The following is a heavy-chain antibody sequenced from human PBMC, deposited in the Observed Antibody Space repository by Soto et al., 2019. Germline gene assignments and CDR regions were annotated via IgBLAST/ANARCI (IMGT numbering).Heavy chain of an antibody. D-gene: IGHD3-10*01. CDR1: GGSISSSSYY. CDR3: ARGRFGELLPTRWFDP. CDR2: IYYSGST. J-gene: IGHJ5*02. V-gene: IGHV4-39*07. Sequence: PSETLSLTCTVSGGSISSSSYYWGWIRQPPGKGLEWIGSIYYSGSTYYNPSLKSRVTISVDTSKNQFSLKLSSVTAADTAVYYCARGRFGELLPTRWFDPWGQGTLVTVPS.